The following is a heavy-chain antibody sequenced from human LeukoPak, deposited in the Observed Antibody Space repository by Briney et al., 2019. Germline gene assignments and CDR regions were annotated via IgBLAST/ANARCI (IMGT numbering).Heavy chain of an antibody. Sequence: SETLSLTCAVSGYSISSGYYWGWIRQPPGKGLEWIGSINHSGSTYYNPSLKSRVTISVDTSKNQFSLKLSSVTAADTAVYYCARHSTWSGPGPWGQGTLVTVSS. J-gene: IGHJ5*02. CDR2: INHSGST. D-gene: IGHD3-3*01. CDR3: ARHSTWSGPGP. V-gene: IGHV4-38-2*01. CDR1: GYSISSGYY.